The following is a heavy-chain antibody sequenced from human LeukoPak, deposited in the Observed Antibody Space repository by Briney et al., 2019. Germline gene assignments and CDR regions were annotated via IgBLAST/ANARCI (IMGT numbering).Heavy chain of an antibody. CDR1: GGSLSGHY. CDR3: ARGFIAARRGFDY. V-gene: IGHV4-34*01. J-gene: IGHJ4*02. D-gene: IGHD6-6*01. CDR2: INHSGST. Sequence: PSETLSLTCAVYGGSLSGHYWSRIRQPPGKGLEWIGEINHSGSTNYNPSLKSRVTISVDTSKNQFSLKLSSVTAADTAVYYCARGFIAARRGFDYWGQGTLVTVSP.